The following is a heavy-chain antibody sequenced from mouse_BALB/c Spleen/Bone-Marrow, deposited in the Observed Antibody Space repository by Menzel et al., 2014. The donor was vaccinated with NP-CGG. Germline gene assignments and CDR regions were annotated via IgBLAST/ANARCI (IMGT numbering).Heavy chain of an antibody. CDR3: ARAPLLRLRNYFDY. D-gene: IGHD1-2*01. J-gene: IGHJ2*01. CDR2: INPRTGYT. Sequence: PGQCLEWIGYINPRTGYTEYNQKFKDKATLTADKSSSTAYMQLSSLTSEDSAVYYCARAPLLRLRNYFDYWGQGTTLTVSS. V-gene: IGHV1-4*01.